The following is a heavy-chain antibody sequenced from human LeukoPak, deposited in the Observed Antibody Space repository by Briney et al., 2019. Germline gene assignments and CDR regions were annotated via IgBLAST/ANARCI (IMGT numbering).Heavy chain of an antibody. D-gene: IGHD4-23*01. CDR3: AKVSATTVVTEGAFDI. J-gene: IGHJ3*02. CDR2: ISYDGSNK. CDR1: GFTFGSYA. Sequence: GGSLRLSCAASGFTFGSYAMSWVRQAPGKGLEWVTVISYDGSNKYYADSVKGRFTISRDNSKNTLYLQMNSLRAEDTAVYYCAKVSATTVVTEGAFDIWGQGTMVTVSS. V-gene: IGHV3-30*18.